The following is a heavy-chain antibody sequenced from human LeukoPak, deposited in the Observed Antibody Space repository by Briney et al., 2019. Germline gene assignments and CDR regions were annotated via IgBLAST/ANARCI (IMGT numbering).Heavy chain of an antibody. CDR3: AKGRGYSGYGLDY. V-gene: IGHV3-23*01. Sequence: GGSLRLSCAASGFTFSSYAMSWVRQAPGKGLEWVSANSGSGGSTYYADSVKGRFTISRDNSKNTLYLQMISLRAEDTAVYYCAKGRGYSGYGLDYWGQGTLVTVSS. D-gene: IGHD5-12*01. CDR1: GFTFSSYA. J-gene: IGHJ4*02. CDR2: NSGSGGST.